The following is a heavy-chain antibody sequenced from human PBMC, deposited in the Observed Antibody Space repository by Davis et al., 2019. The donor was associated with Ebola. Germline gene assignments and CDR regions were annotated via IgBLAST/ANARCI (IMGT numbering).Heavy chain of an antibody. CDR3: AKDWLYGDYAGAFDI. D-gene: IGHD4-17*01. V-gene: IGHV3-43D*03. CDR2: LSWDGGST. Sequence: ESLKISRAASGFTFDDYAMHWVRQAPGKGLEWVSLLSWDGGSTYYADSVKGRFTISRDNSKNSLYLQMNSLRAEDNALYYCAKDWLYGDYAGAFDIWGQGTMVTVSS. CDR1: GFTFDDYA. J-gene: IGHJ3*02.